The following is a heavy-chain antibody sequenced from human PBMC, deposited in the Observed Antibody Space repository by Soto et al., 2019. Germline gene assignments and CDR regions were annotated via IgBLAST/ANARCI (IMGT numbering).Heavy chain of an antibody. CDR3: AKDGGADGYFGNWLDP. V-gene: IGHV1-46*02. D-gene: IGHD5-12*01. CDR2: INPSSGST. Sequence: ASVKVSCKASGYTFNSYNMQWVRQAPGQGLEWMGVINPSSGSTNYAQKFQGRVIMTRDTSTTTANMELSGLRSDDTAVYYCAKDGGADGYFGNWLDPWGQGTLVTVSS. J-gene: IGHJ5*02. CDR1: GYTFNSYN.